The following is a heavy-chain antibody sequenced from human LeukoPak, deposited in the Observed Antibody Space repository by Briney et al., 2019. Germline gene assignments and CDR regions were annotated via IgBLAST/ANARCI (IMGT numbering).Heavy chain of an antibody. J-gene: IGHJ6*03. Sequence: SETLSLTCTVSDGSISSYYSSWIRQPPGKGLEWIGNIYYSGSTNYNLSLKSRVTISVDTSKNQFSLRLSSVTAADTAVYYCARRVGRWFGERAYYYNYMDVWGKGTTVTISS. D-gene: IGHD3-10*01. V-gene: IGHV4-59*12. CDR1: DGSISSYY. CDR3: ARRVGRWFGERAYYYNYMDV. CDR2: IYYSGST.